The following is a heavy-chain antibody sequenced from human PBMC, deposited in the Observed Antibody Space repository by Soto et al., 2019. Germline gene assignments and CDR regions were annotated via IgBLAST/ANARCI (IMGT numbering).Heavy chain of an antibody. D-gene: IGHD4-17*01. V-gene: IGHV3-48*01. CDR1: GFTFSSHV. J-gene: IGHJ4*02. CDR3: LNGDYY. Sequence: EEQLVESGGGLVQPGGSLRLCCAASGFTFSSHVMYWVRQAPGKGLEWVSSINSGSTSIYYADSVKGRFPISRDNGKNSLYLQMSSLRADDTAVYYCLNGDYYVGQGTLVTVSS. CDR2: INSGSTSI.